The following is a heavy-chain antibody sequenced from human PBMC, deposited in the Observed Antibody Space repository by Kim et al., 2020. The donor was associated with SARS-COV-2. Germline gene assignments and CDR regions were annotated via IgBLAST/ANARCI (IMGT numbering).Heavy chain of an antibody. Sequence: ASVKVSCKASGYTFTSYDINWVRQATGQGLEWMGWMNPNSGNTGYAQKFQGRVTMTRNTSISTAYMELSSLRSEDTAVYYCARGHRYCSGGSCYADAFDIWGQGTMVTVSS. D-gene: IGHD2-15*01. J-gene: IGHJ3*02. CDR2: MNPNSGNT. CDR3: ARGHRYCSGGSCYADAFDI. CDR1: GYTFTSYD. V-gene: IGHV1-8*01.